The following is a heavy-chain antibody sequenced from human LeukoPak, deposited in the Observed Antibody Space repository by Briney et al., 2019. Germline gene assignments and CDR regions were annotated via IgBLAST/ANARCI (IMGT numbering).Heavy chain of an antibody. CDR2: ISIDGSNT. D-gene: IGHD1/OR15-1a*01. V-gene: IGHV3-74*01. Sequence: GGSLRLSCAASGFTFSSYWMNWVRQVPGKGLVWVSRISIDGSNTNYAESVKGRFTISRDNAKNTLYLQMNSLRAEDTAVYYCTREDPWNSGPRRGAFDIWGQGTMVSVSS. CDR1: GFTFSSYW. J-gene: IGHJ3*02. CDR3: TREDPWNSGPRRGAFDI.